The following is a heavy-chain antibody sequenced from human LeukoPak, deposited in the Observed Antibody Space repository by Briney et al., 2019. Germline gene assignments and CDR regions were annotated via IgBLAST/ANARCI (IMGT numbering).Heavy chain of an antibody. Sequence: GASVKVSCKASGGTFSSYAISWVRQAPGQGLEWMGRIIPIFGTANYAQKFQGRVTITTDESTRTAYMELSSLRPEDTAVYYCARGNYYGSGSYVWGKGTTVTVSS. CDR2: IIPIFGTA. CDR1: GGTFSSYA. D-gene: IGHD3-10*01. CDR3: ARGNYYGSGSYV. V-gene: IGHV1-69*05. J-gene: IGHJ6*04.